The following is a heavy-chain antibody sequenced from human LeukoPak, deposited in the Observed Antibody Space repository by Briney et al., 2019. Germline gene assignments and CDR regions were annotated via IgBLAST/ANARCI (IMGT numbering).Heavy chain of an antibody. Sequence: PGGSLRLSCAASGFTFSSYGMHWVRQAPGKGLEWVAFIRYDEINTYYADSVKGRFTISRDSSKNTLYLQMNSLRAEDTALYYCAKDLGYCSTTSCAVAFDIWGQGTMVTVSS. D-gene: IGHD2-2*01. CDR1: GFTFSSYG. CDR2: IRYDEINT. J-gene: IGHJ3*02. CDR3: AKDLGYCSTTSCAVAFDI. V-gene: IGHV3-30*02.